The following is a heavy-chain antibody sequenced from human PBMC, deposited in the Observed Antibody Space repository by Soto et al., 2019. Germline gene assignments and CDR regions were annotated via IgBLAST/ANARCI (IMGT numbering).Heavy chain of an antibody. V-gene: IGHV4-59*01. CDR3: AREDGSIAAAGLDY. J-gene: IGHJ4*01. D-gene: IGHD6-13*01. CDR1: GDSISSYY. CDR2: IYYSGST. Sequence: TSETLSVTCTVSGDSISSYYWSWIRQPPGKGLEWIGYIYYSGSTNYNPSLKSRVTISVDTSKNQFSLKLSSVTAADTAVYYCAREDGSIAAAGLDYWGHGTLVTVSS.